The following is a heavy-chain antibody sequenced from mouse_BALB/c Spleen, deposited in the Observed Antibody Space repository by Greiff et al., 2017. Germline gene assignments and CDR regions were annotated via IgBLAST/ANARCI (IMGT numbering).Heavy chain of an antibody. CDR3: ARHIMGAMDY. J-gene: IGHJ4*01. CDR1: GFTFSSYT. V-gene: IGHV5-12-2*01. D-gene: IGHD1-3*01. CDR2: ISNGGGST. Sequence: EVQVVESGGGLVQPGGSLKLSCAASGFTFSSYTMSWVRQTPEKRLEWVAYISNGGGSTYYPDTVKGRFTISRDNAKNTLYLQMSSLKSEDTAMYYCARHIMGAMDYWGQGTSVTVSS.